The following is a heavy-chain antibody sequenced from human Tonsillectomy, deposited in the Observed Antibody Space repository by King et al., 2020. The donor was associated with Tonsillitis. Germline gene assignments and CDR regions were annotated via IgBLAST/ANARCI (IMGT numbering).Heavy chain of an antibody. V-gene: IGHV1-69*01. Sequence: QLVQSGAEVKEPGSSVKVSCKASGGTFSSYSISWVRQAPGQGLEWMGGIIPIFGTANYAQKVQGRGTITADESTRTAYMALSSLRSEDTAVYYCAGEGGSGSSGYGYWGQGTLVTVSS. CDR3: AGEGGSGSSGYGY. CDR1: GGTFSSYS. CDR2: IIPIFGTA. J-gene: IGHJ4*02. D-gene: IGHD3-22*01.